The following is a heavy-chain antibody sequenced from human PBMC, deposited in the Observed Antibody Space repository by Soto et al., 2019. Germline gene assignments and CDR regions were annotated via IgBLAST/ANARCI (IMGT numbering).Heavy chain of an antibody. Sequence: PSETLSLTCTVSGGSISSGDYYWSWIRQPPGKGLEWIGYIYYSGSTYYNPSLKSRVTISVDTSKNQFSLKLSSVTAADTAVYYCARDFMSCYYGMDVWGQGTTVTVSS. CDR3: ARDFMSCYYGMDV. V-gene: IGHV4-30-4*01. J-gene: IGHJ6*02. CDR1: GGSISSGDYY. CDR2: IYYSGST.